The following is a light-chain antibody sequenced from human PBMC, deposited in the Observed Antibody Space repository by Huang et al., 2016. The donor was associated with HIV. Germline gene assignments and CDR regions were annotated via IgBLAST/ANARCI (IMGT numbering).Light chain of an antibody. CDR1: QIVSSH. CDR2: AAS. CDR3: QQYNDFRST. J-gene: IGKJ3*01. V-gene: IGKV3-15*01. Sequence: ETVMTPSPVPLSVSPGDRASLSCRSSQIVSSHFAWYQQKPGQAPRLLIYAASTRATGVPARFSGSGAGTEFTLTISTLQAEDSAVYYCQQYNDFRSTFGPGTRVEIK.